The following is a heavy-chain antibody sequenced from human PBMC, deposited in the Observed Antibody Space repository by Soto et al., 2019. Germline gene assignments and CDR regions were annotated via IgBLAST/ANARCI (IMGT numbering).Heavy chain of an antibody. CDR2: INHSGST. CDR1: GGSFSGYY. D-gene: IGHD6-13*01. CDR3: ARVGRVKVGSSRRPVDY. V-gene: IGHV4-34*01. J-gene: IGHJ4*02. Sequence: QVQLQQWGAGLLKPSETLSLTCAVYGGSFSGYYWSWIRQPPGKGLEWIGEINHSGSTNYNPSLKSRVTISVDKSKNQFSLKLSSVTAADTAVYYCARVGRVKVGSSRRPVDYWGQGTLVTVSS.